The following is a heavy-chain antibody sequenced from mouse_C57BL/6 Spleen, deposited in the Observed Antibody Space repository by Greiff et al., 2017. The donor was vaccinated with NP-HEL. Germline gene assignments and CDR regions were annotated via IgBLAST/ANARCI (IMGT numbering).Heavy chain of an antibody. V-gene: IGHV5-4*01. CDR2: ISDGGSYT. J-gene: IGHJ3*01. CDR1: GFTFSSYA. D-gene: IGHD1-1*01. CDR3: ARDGITTVVEGGFAY. Sequence: EVQLVESGGGLVKPGGSLKLSCAASGFTFSSYAMSWVRQTPEKRLEWVATISDGGSYTYYPDNVKGRFTISRDNATYNLYLQMSHLKSEDTAMYYCARDGITTVVEGGFAYWGQGTLVTVAA.